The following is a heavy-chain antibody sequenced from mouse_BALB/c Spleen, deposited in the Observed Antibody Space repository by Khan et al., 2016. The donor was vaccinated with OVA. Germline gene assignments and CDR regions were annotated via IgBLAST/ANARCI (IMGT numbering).Heavy chain of an antibody. CDR1: GFSLTGYG. CDR3: ARAYYSNYREAMDY. J-gene: IGHJ4*01. CDR2: IWGDGST. Sequence: VQLQESGPGLVAPSQSLSITCTVSGFSLTGYGVNWVRQPPGKGLEWLGMIWGDGSTDYNSALKSRLNLSKDNSKSHVFLKMNSLQTDDTARYYCARAYYSNYREAMDYWGQGTSVTVSS. D-gene: IGHD2-5*01. V-gene: IGHV2-6-7*01.